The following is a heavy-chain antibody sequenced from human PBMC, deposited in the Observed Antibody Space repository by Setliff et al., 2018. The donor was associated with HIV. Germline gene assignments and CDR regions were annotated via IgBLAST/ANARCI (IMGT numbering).Heavy chain of an antibody. Sequence: SETLSLTCTVSGGSISTYYWSWIRQPAGKGLEWIGRIYTSGSTNYNPSLKSRVTISLDTSKNQFSLNLSSVTAADTAVYYCARRSPGGGYYMDVWGKGTTVTVSS. D-gene: IGHD3-16*01. J-gene: IGHJ6*03. CDR1: GGSISTYY. CDR3: ARRSPGGGYYMDV. V-gene: IGHV4-4*07. CDR2: IYTSGST.